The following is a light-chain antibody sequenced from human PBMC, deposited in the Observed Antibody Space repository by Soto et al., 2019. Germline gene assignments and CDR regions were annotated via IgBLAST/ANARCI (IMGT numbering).Light chain of an antibody. CDR3: XQRHSYPIT. J-gene: IGKJ5*01. CDR2: TTS. V-gene: IGKV1-9*01. Sequence: DIQLTQSPSFLSASVGDRVTVTCRASQDISSYLAWYQQKPGKAPNLLIHTTSTLQSGGPSRFSGXGSGAXXXXXXXXLQPXDFAXXXXXQRHSYPITFGQGTRLDIK. CDR1: QDISSY.